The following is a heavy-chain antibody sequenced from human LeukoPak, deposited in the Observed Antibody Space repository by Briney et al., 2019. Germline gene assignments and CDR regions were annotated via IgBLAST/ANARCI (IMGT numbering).Heavy chain of an antibody. J-gene: IGHJ4*02. CDR3: ARVSSGSYMLDY. V-gene: IGHV1-2*02. D-gene: IGHD1-26*01. CDR1: GYTFTGYY. CDR2: INPNSGGT. Sequence: ASVKVSCTASGYTFTGYYMHWVRQAPGQGLEWMGWINPNSGGTNYAQKFQGRVTMTRDTSISTAYMELRSLRSDDTAVYYCARVSSGSYMLDYWGQGTLVTVSS.